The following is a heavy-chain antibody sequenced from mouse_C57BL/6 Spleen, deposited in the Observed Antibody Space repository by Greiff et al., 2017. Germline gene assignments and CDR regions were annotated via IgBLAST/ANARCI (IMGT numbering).Heavy chain of an antibody. CDR1: GYTFTSYW. Sequence: VQLQQPGAELVRPGSSVKLSCKASGYTFTSYWMDWVKQRPGQGLEWIGNIYPSDSETHYNQKFKDKATLTVDKSSSTAYMQLSSLTSEDSAVYYCARRETGTRFDYWGQGTTLTVSS. D-gene: IGHD4-1*01. J-gene: IGHJ2*01. CDR2: IYPSDSET. V-gene: IGHV1-61*01. CDR3: ARRETGTRFDY.